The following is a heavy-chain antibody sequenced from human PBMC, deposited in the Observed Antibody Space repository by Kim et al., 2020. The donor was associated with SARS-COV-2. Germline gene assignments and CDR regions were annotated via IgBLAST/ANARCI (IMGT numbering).Heavy chain of an antibody. CDR2: ISGSGGST. D-gene: IGHD3-22*01. Sequence: GGSLRLSCAASGFTFSSYAMSWVRQAPGKGLEWVSAISGSGGSTYYADSVKGRFTISRDNSKNTLYLQMNSLRAEDTAVYYCAKLATYYYDSSGYYYSDYWGQGTLVTVSS. J-gene: IGHJ4*02. CDR3: AKLATYYYDSSGYYYSDY. V-gene: IGHV3-23*01. CDR1: GFTFSSYA.